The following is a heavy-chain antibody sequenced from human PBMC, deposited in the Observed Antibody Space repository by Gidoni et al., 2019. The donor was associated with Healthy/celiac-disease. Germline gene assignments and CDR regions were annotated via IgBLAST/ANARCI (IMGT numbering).Heavy chain of an antibody. D-gene: IGHD1-26*01. V-gene: IGHV3-23*01. Sequence: EVQLLETGGGLVQPGGSLRLSCAASGFTFSRYARSWVRQAPGKGREWVSASSGSGGSTYYADSVKGRFTISRDNSKNTLYLQMNSLRAEDTAVYYCAKGTRELPYQNYYFDYWGQGTLVTVSS. CDR3: AKGTRELPYQNYYFDY. CDR2: SSGSGGST. CDR1: GFTFSRYA. J-gene: IGHJ4*02.